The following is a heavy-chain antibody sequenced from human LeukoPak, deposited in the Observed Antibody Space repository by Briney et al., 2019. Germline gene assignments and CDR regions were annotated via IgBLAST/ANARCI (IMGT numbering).Heavy chain of an antibody. V-gene: IGHV3-21*01. CDR3: AREGVTYCSSTSCYSDF. CDR1: GFTFSSYS. Sequence: GGSLRLSCAASGFTFSSYSMNWVRQAPGKGLEWVSSISSSSRYIYYADSVKGRFTISRDNSKTSLYLQMNSLRAEDTAVYYCAREGVTYCSSTSCYSDFWGQGTLVTVSS. CDR2: ISSSSRYI. J-gene: IGHJ4*02. D-gene: IGHD2-2*01.